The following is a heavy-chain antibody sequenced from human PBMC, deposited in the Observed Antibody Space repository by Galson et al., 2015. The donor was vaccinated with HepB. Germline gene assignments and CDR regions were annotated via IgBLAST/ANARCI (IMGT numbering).Heavy chain of an antibody. J-gene: IGHJ4*02. Sequence: SVKVSCKASGGTFSSYAISWVRQAPGQGLEWMGRIIPILGIANYAQKFQGRVTITADKSTSTAYMELSSLRSEDTAVYYCARNLRGYSYGAPGYWGQGTLVTVSS. V-gene: IGHV1-69*04. CDR2: IIPILGIA. CDR3: ARNLRGYSYGAPGY. D-gene: IGHD5-18*01. CDR1: GGTFSSYA.